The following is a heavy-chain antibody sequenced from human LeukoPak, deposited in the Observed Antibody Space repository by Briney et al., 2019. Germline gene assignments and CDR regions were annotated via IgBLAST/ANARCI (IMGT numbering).Heavy chain of an antibody. Sequence: GGSLRLSCAASGFTFSSYWMSWVRQAPGKGLEWVANIKQDGSEKYYVDSVKGRFTISRDDAKNSLYLQMNSLRAEDTAVYYCARVGNYDFWSGYYPPNWFDPWGQGTLVTVSS. CDR1: GFTFSSYW. V-gene: IGHV3-7*01. J-gene: IGHJ5*02. CDR2: IKQDGSEK. D-gene: IGHD3-3*01. CDR3: ARVGNYDFWSGYYPPNWFDP.